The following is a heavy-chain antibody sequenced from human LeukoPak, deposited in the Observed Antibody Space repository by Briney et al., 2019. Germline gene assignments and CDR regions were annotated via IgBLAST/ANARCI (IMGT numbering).Heavy chain of an antibody. CDR1: GYTFTGYY. CDR3: ARDLMVRGFYYMDV. V-gene: IGHV1-2*02. Sequence: ASVKVSCKASGYTFTGYYMHWVRQAPGQGLEWMGWINPNSGGTNYAQKFQGRVTMTRDTSTSTVYMELSSLRSEDTAVYHCARDLMVRGFYYMDVWGKGTTVTISS. J-gene: IGHJ6*03. CDR2: INPNSGGT. D-gene: IGHD3-10*01.